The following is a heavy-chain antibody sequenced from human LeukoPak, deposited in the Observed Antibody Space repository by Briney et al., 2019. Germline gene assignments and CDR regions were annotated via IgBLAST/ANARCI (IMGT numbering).Heavy chain of an antibody. CDR2: ISYDGSNK. D-gene: IGHD6-13*01. CDR1: GFTFSSYA. V-gene: IGHV3-30-3*01. J-gene: IGHJ4*02. CDR3: ARGGGRSIAAAKDY. Sequence: GGSLRLSCAASGFTFSSYAMHWVRQAPGKGLEWVAVISYDGSNKYYADSVKGRFTISRDNSKNTLYLQMNSLRAEDTAVYYCARGGGRSIAAAKDYWGQGTLVTVSS.